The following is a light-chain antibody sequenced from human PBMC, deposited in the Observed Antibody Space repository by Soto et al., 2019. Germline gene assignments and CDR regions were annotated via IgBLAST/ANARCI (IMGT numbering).Light chain of an antibody. Sequence: DIQMTQSPSSVSASVGDRVTITCRASQGISSWLAWYQQKPGKVPKLLIYAASSLQSGVPSRFSGSGSGTDFTLTISSLQPEDLGVYDCQQRSNWPPVTFGGGTKVDIK. V-gene: IGKV1-12*01. CDR1: QGISSW. CDR3: QQRSNWPPVT. J-gene: IGKJ4*01. CDR2: AAS.